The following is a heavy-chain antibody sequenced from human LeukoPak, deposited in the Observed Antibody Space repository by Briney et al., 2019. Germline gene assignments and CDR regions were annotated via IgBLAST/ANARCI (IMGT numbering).Heavy chain of an antibody. CDR3: ARGRYSSRSTVSGNWFDP. V-gene: IGHV4-31*03. D-gene: IGHD6-13*01. CDR1: GGSISSGGYY. J-gene: IGHJ5*02. CDR2: IYYSGST. Sequence: SETLSLTCTVSGGSISSGGYYWSWIRQHPGKGLEWIGYIYYSGSTYYNPSLKSRVTISVDTSKNQFSLKPSSVTAADTAVYYCARGRYSSRSTVSGNWFDPWGQGTLVTVSS.